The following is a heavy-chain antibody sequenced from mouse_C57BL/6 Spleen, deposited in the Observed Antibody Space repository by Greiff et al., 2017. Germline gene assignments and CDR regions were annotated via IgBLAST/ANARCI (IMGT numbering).Heavy chain of an antibody. CDR1: GYTFTSYW. V-gene: IGHV1-61*01. J-gene: IGHJ3*01. CDR3: ARRPYYSNPAWFAY. CDR2: IYPSDSET. Sequence: QVQLQQPGAELVRPGSSVKLSCKASGYTFTSYWMDWVKQRPGQGLEWIGNIYPSDSETHYNQKFKDKATLTVDKSSSTAYMQLSSLTSEDSAVYYCARRPYYSNPAWFAYWCQGTLVTVSA. D-gene: IGHD2-5*01.